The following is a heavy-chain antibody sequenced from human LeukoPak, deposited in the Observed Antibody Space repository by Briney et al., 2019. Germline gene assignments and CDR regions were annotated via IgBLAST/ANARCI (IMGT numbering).Heavy chain of an antibody. CDR2: IYYSGST. V-gene: IGHV4-59*08. J-gene: IGHJ4*02. CDR3: ARNRRSEYYYDSSGSYFDY. Sequence: SETLSLTCTVSGGSISSYYWRWIRQPPGKGLEWIGYIYYSGSTNYNPSLKSRVTISVDTSKNQFSLKLSSVTAADTAVYYCARNRRSEYYYDSSGSYFDYWGQGTLVTVSS. CDR1: GGSISSYY. D-gene: IGHD3-22*01.